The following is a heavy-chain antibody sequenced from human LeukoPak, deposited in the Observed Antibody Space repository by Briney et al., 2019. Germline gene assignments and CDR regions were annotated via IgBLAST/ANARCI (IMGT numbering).Heavy chain of an antibody. J-gene: IGHJ4*02. D-gene: IGHD2-21*02. CDR2: IYYSGST. V-gene: IGHV4-59*08. Sequence: SETLSLTCTVSGGSISSYYWSWIRQPPGKGLEWIGYIYYSGSTNYNPSLKSRVTISVGTSKNQFSLKLSSVTAADTAVYYCARLRAYCGGDCYYAFDYWGQGTLVTVSS. CDR3: ARLRAYCGGDCYYAFDY. CDR1: GGSISSYY.